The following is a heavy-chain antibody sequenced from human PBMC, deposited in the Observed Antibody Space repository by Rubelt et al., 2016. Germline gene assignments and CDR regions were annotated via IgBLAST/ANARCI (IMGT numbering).Heavy chain of an antibody. CDR2: ISSSGSTI. V-gene: IGHV3-48*03. D-gene: IGHD3-10*01. CDR1: GFTFSSYD. J-gene: IGHJ4*02. CDR3: ARGDVNWGSGL. Sequence: EVQLVESGGGLVQPGGSLRLSCAASGFTFSSYDMNWVRQAPGKGLEWVSYISSSGSTIKYADSVKGRFTISRDNAKNSLYLQVNSLRAEDTAVYYCARGDVNWGSGLWGQGTLVTVSS.